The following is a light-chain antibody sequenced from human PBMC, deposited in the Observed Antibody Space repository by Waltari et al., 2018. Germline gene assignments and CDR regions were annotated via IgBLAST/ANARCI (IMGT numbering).Light chain of an antibody. J-gene: IGLJ3*02. CDR1: APNIECNL. V-gene: IGLV1-44*01. CDR2: RSD. Sequence: QSVLTQPPSASGTPGQRVTISYSGSAPNIECNLVNWYQQLPGKAPKLLSYRSDQRPSGVPDRFSGSKTGTSASLAISGLQSEDEADYFCASWDDSLNGHWVFGGGTKVTVL. CDR3: ASWDDSLNGHWV.